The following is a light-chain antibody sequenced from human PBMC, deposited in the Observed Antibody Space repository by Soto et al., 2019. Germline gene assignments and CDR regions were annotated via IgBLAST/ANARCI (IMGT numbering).Light chain of an antibody. CDR2: RNN. J-gene: IGLJ1*01. V-gene: IGLV1-44*01. CDR1: TSDIGSNT. CDR3: AACDDTVSVYV. Sequence: QSVLTQPPSASGTPGQRVSISCSGGTSDIGSNTVNWYQHLPGTAPRLLIYRNNQRPSGVPDRFSGSKSGTAASLAISGLHSEDEDDYFCAACDDTVSVYVLGSGTKVXV.